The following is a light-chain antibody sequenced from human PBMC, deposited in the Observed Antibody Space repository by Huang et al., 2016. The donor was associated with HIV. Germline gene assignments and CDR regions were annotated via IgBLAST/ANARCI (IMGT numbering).Light chain of an antibody. CDR1: QSLLHSDGYNY. V-gene: IGKV2-28*01. Sequence: DIVMTQSPLSLPVTPGEPASISCRSSQSLLHSDGYNYLDWYLQKPGQSPQLLIYLGSNRDSGGPDRFSGSGSGTDFTLKISRVEAEDVWVYYCMQALQTPRTFGQGTKLEIK. CDR3: MQALQTPRT. CDR2: LGS. J-gene: IGKJ2*02.